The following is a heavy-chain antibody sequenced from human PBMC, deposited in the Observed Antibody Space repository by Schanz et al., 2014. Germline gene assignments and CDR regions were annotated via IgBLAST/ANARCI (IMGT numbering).Heavy chain of an antibody. J-gene: IGHJ5*02. CDR1: GFSVSNKY. V-gene: IGHV3-66*01. Sequence: EVQLVESGGGLVQPGGSLRLSCAASGFSVSNKYMNWVRQAPGKGLEWVSFIYIGGNTYYADSVKGRFTISRDNAKNTLYLQMNSLRAEDTAVYYCARPALWFGDNCFDPWGQGTLVTVSS. CDR3: ARPALWFGDNCFDP. CDR2: IYIGGNT. D-gene: IGHD3-10*01.